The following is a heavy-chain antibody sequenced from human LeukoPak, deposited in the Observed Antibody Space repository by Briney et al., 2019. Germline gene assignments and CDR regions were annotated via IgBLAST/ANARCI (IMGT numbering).Heavy chain of an antibody. CDR2: ISYDGSRI. V-gene: IGHV3-30*04. CDR3: ARDNYNGSGTYYSNFDY. Sequence: GGSLRLSCAASGFTFSNYVMHWVRQTPGKGLESVARISYDGSRIYYADSVRGRFPVSRDDSKNTLYLQMNSLRDEDTALYYCARDNYNGSGTYYSNFDYWGQGTLVTVSS. CDR1: GFTFSNYV. D-gene: IGHD3-10*01. J-gene: IGHJ4*02.